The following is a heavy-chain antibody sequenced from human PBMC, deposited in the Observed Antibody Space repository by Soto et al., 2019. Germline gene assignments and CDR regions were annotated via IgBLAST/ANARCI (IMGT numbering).Heavy chain of an antibody. V-gene: IGHV3-53*01. CDR3: ARAHNWNDAYLDY. CDR2: IYSGGST. D-gene: IGHD1-1*01. J-gene: IGHJ4*02. CDR1: GFTVSSNY. Sequence: EVQLVESGGGLIQPGGSLRLSCAASGFTVSSNYMSWVRQTPGKGLEWVSIIYSGGSTYYAGSVEGRFTISRDNSKNTVYLQMNSLRVEDTAVYYCARAHNWNDAYLDYWGQGTLVTVSS.